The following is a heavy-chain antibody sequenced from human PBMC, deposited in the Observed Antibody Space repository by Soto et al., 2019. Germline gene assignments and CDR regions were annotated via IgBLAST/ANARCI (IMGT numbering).Heavy chain of an antibody. CDR1: GFTFDDYG. J-gene: IGHJ6*04. CDR2: INWNGGST. CDR3: ARDPVDCWSGFRYLLSV. Sequence: PGGSLRLSCAASGFTFDDYGMSWVRQAPGRGLEWVSGINWNGGSTGYADSVKGRFTISRDNAKNSLYLQMNSLRAEDTALYHCARDPVDCWSGFRYLLSVRSKGTSVTGSS. D-gene: IGHD3-3*01. V-gene: IGHV3-20*01.